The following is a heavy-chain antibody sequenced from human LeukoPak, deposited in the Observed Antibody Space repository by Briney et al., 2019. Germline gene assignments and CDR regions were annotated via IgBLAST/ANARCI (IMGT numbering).Heavy chain of an antibody. V-gene: IGHV1-69*01. CDR3: AKDLPLTAAAGRAFDI. Sequence: SVKVSCKASGGTFSSYAISWVRQAPGQGLEWMGGIIPIFGTANYAQKFQGRVTITADESTSTAYMELSSLRSEDTAVYYCAKDLPLTAAAGRAFDIWGQGTMVTVSS. CDR2: IIPIFGTA. D-gene: IGHD6-13*01. J-gene: IGHJ3*02. CDR1: GGTFSSYA.